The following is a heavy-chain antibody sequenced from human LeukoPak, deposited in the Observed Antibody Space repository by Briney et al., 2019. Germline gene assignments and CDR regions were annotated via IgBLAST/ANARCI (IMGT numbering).Heavy chain of an antibody. J-gene: IGHJ4*02. CDR2: ISGSSSAI. CDR3: ARKVAATTDFDF. D-gene: IGHD6-19*01. CDR1: GFTFSAYG. V-gene: IGHV3-48*02. Sequence: GGSLILSCAASGFTFSAYGINWVRQAPGKGLEWVSYISGSSSAIYYADSVKGRFTISRDNAKNSLYLQTNSLRDEDTAVYYCARKVAATTDFDFWGQGTLVTVSS.